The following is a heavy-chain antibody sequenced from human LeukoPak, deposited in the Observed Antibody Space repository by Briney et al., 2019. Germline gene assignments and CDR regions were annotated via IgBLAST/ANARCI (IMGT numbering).Heavy chain of an antibody. Sequence: GGSLRLSCAASGFTFSSYAMSWVRQAPGKGLEWVSAISGSGGSTYYADSVKGRFTISRDNSKNTLYLQMNSLRAEDTAVYYCARVESYDSSEGRDYWGQGTLVTVSS. CDR2: ISGSGGST. V-gene: IGHV3-23*01. CDR1: GFTFSSYA. J-gene: IGHJ4*02. CDR3: ARVESYDSSEGRDY. D-gene: IGHD3-22*01.